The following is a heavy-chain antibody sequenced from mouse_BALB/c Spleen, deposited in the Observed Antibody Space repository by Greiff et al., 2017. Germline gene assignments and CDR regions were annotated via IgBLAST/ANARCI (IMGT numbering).Heavy chain of an antibody. CDR2: INPSNGGT. V-gene: IGHV1S81*02. CDR3: TRGNWDGFDY. J-gene: IGHJ2*01. CDR1: GYTFTSYY. Sequence: QVQLQQSGAELVKPGASVKLSCKASGYTFTSYYMYWVKQRPGQGLEWIGGINPSNGGTNFNEKFKSKATLTVDKSSSTAYMQLSSLTSEDSAVYYCTRGNWDGFDYWGQGTTLTVSS. D-gene: IGHD4-1*01.